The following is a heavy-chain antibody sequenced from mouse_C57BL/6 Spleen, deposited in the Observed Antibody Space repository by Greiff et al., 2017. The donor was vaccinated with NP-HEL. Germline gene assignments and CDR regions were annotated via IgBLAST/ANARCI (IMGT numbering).Heavy chain of an antibody. Sequence: EVQVVESGGGLVKPGGSLKLSCAASGFTFSDYGMHWVRQAPEKGLEWVAYISSGSSTIYYADTVKGRFTISRDNAKNTLFLQMTSLRSEDTAMYYCARPDGYDGYRFAYWGQGTLVTVSA. CDR2: ISSGSSTI. V-gene: IGHV5-17*01. CDR1: GFTFSDYG. D-gene: IGHD2-3*01. J-gene: IGHJ3*01. CDR3: ARPDGYDGYRFAY.